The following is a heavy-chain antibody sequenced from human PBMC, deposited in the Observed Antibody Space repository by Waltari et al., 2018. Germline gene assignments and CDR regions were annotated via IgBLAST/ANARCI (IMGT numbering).Heavy chain of an antibody. D-gene: IGHD3-3*01. CDR2: LNPSGGYT. Sequence: QVHLVQSGAEVKKPGASVRVSCTASGYTFTSYYMHWVRQAPGQGLEWRAILNPSGGYTSYAQRFQGRVTVTRDTSTSTVYMELSSLRSEDTAVYYCARVRAYDFRSGYHDAFDIWGQGTMVTVSS. V-gene: IGHV1-46*01. CDR3: ARVRAYDFRSGYHDAFDI. J-gene: IGHJ3*02. CDR1: GYTFTSYY.